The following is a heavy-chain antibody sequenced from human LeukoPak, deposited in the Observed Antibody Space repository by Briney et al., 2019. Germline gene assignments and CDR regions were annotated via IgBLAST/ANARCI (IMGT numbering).Heavy chain of an antibody. CDR2: ISYDGSNK. CDR3: AREGSSGYYFDY. D-gene: IGHD3-22*01. J-gene: IGHJ4*02. Sequence: GGSLRLSCAASGFSLSSFAMSWVRQAPGKGLEWVAVISYDGSNKYYADSVKGRFTISRDNSKNTLYLQMNSLRAEDTAVYYCAREGSSGYYFDYWGQGTLVTVSS. V-gene: IGHV3-30*14. CDR1: GFSLSSFA.